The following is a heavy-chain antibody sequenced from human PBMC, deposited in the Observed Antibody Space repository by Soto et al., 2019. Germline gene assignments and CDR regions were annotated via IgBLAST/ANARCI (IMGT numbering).Heavy chain of an antibody. D-gene: IGHD4-4*01. CDR3: ARKSLSNFNWFDP. CDR1: GYTFTNYG. J-gene: IGHJ5*02. Sequence: QLQLVQSGTELKKPGASVKVSCKASGYTFTNYGITWVRQAPGQGLEWMGWSNADYGNTNYEQKCQGRVTMTTDTSTNTAYMELRSLRSDDTAVYYCARKSLSNFNWFDPWGQGTLVTVSS. V-gene: IGHV1-18*04. CDR2: SNADYGNT.